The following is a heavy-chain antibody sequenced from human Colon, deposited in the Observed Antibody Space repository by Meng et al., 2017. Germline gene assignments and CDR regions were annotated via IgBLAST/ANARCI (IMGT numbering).Heavy chain of an antibody. CDR2: ISSSSDYI. V-gene: IGHV3-48*03. J-gene: IGHJ4*02. CDR1: GFTFSRYE. D-gene: IGHD1-1*01. CDR3: ARDKGSGTSAEESGFDY. Sequence: GESLKISCAAPGFTFSRYEMNWVRQTPGTGLEWISYISSSSDYINYADSVKGRFTISRDNAKNSLYLQMNSLRGEDTAVYYCARDKGSGTSAEESGFDYWGQGTAVTVSS.